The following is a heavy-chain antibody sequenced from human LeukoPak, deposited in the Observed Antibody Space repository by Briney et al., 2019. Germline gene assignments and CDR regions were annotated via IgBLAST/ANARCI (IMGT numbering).Heavy chain of an antibody. CDR3: ARRDILTGPRMVYGMDV. V-gene: IGHV5-10-1*01. CDR1: GYSFTSYR. Sequence: GESLRISCKGSGYSFTSYRISWVRQMPGKGLEWMGGFDPSDSYTNYRTSVKSHVAISAGKSISTAYLQWSCLKASDTGMYYCARRDILTGPRMVYGMDVWGQGTTVTVSS. J-gene: IGHJ6*02. CDR2: FDPSDSYT. D-gene: IGHD3-9*01.